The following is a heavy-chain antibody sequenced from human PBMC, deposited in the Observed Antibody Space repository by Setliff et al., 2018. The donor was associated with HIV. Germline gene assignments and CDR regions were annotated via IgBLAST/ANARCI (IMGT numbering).Heavy chain of an antibody. J-gene: IGHJ5*02. D-gene: IGHD3-22*01. CDR3: ARFANYYHTSGYGWFDP. CDR1: GFTFSNFG. V-gene: IGHV3-33*01. CDR2: IWFDGSNK. Sequence: GGSLRLSCAPSGFTFSNFGMNWVRQAPGKGLEWVAVIWFDGSNKYYADSVKGRFTISRDNSKNTLYLQMNSLRAEDTAVYYCARFANYYHTSGYGWFDPWGQGTLVTVSS.